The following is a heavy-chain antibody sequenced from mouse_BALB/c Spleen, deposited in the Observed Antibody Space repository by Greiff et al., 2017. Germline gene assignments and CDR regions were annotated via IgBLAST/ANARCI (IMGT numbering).Heavy chain of an antibody. V-gene: IGHV5-17*02. Sequence: EVQRVESGGGLVQPGGSRKLSCAASGFTFSSFGMHWVRQAPEKGLEWVAYISSGSSTIYYADTVKGRFTISRDNPKNTLFLQMTSLRSEDTAMYYCARSGVTTWYYAMDYWGQGTSVTVSS. CDR2: ISSGSSTI. CDR1: GFTFSSFG. J-gene: IGHJ4*01. CDR3: ARSGVTTWYYAMDY. D-gene: IGHD2-1*01.